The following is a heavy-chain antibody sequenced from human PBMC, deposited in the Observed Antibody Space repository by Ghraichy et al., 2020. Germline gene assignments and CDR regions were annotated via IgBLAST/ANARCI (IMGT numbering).Heavy chain of an antibody. J-gene: IGHJ4*02. D-gene: IGHD3-22*01. Sequence: NISCKGSGYSFSNYWIGWVRQMPGKGLEWMGIIYPGDSDTRYSPSFQGQVTISADKSISTAYLQWSSLKASDTAMYYCASSNYYDSGGYYPYYFDYWGQGTLVTVSS. CDR1: GYSFSNYW. V-gene: IGHV5-51*01. CDR3: ASSNYYDSGGYYPYYFDY. CDR2: IYPGDSDT.